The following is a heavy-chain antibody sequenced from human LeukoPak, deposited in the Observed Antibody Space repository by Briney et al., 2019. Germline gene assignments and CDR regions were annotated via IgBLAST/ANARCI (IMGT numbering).Heavy chain of an antibody. D-gene: IGHD5-24*01. CDR3: ARDGDGYNRFDH. V-gene: IGHV4-59*01. CDR2: IYYSGST. Sequence: SETLSLTCTVSGGSISSYYWSWIRQPPGKGLEWIGYIYYSGSTNYNPSLKSRVTISVDTPRNQFSLKVSSVTAADTAVYYCARDGDGYNRFDHWGQGSLVTVSS. J-gene: IGHJ4*02. CDR1: GGSISSYY.